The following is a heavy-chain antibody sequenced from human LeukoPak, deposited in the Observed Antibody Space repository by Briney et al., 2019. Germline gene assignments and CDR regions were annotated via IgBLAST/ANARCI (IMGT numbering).Heavy chain of an antibody. Sequence: PGGSPTLSCAASGFTVSSNYMSWVRQAPGKGLEWVSINYSGGSTYYADSVKGRFTISRDNSKNTLFLQMNSLRAEDTALYYCARATSVTTTFDSWGQGTLVTVSS. V-gene: IGHV3-53*01. J-gene: IGHJ4*02. D-gene: IGHD4-17*01. CDR3: ARATSVTTTFDS. CDR1: GFTVSSNY. CDR2: NYSGGST.